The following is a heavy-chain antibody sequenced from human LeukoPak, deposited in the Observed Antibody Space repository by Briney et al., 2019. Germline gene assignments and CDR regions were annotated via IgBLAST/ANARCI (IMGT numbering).Heavy chain of an antibody. CDR1: GGSISSFY. CDR2: VFYSGNT. V-gene: IGHV4-59*13. CDR3: ARGLPGRDAFDV. Sequence: PSETLSLTCTVSGGSISSFYWNWIRQPPGKGLEWAGYVFYSGNTNYNPSLGSRVTISEDTSKNQFSLNLNSLTAADTAVYYCARGLPGRDAFDVWGQGTVVTVSS. D-gene: IGHD3-16*01. J-gene: IGHJ3*01.